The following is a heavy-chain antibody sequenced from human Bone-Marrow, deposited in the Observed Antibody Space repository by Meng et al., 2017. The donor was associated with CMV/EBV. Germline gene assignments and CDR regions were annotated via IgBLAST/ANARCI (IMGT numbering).Heavy chain of an antibody. CDR1: GFPFNDYW. J-gene: IGHJ5*02. CDR2: INTIGSST. D-gene: IGHD6-13*01. CDR3: ARAPYCSISGFDP. V-gene: IGHV3-74*01. Sequence: GESLKISCVASGFPFNDYWMHWVRQGPGRVLIWVARINTIGSSTIYADSVKGQFTISRENAKNTVYLQMDSLRAEDSAVYFCARAPYCSISGFDPWGQGTLVTVSS.